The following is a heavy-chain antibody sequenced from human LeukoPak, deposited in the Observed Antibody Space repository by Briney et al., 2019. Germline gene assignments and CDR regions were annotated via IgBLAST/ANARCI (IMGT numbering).Heavy chain of an antibody. CDR3: ARDLEAGMDV. Sequence: SVKVSCKASGGTFSSYAISWVRQAPGQGLEWMGGIIPIFGTANYAQEFQGRVTITADESTSTAYMELSSLRSDDTAVYYCARDLEAGMDVWGQGTTVTVSS. V-gene: IGHV1-69*13. CDR2: IIPIFGTA. CDR1: GGTFSSYA. J-gene: IGHJ6*02. D-gene: IGHD6-13*01.